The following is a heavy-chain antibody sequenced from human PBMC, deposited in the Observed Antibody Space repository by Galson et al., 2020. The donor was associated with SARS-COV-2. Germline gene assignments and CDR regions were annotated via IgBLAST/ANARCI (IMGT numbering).Heavy chain of an antibody. V-gene: IGHV2-26*01. CDR3: ARNIAVAGAPYYFDY. J-gene: IGHJ4*02. D-gene: IGHD6-19*01. CDR1: GFSLSNARMG. Sequence: SGPTLVKPTETLTLTCTVSGFSLSNARMGVSWIRQPPGKALEWLAHIFSNDEKSYSTSLKSRLTISKDTSKSQVVLTMTNMDPVDTATYYCARNIAVAGAPYYFDYWGQGTLVTVSS. CDR2: IFSNDEK.